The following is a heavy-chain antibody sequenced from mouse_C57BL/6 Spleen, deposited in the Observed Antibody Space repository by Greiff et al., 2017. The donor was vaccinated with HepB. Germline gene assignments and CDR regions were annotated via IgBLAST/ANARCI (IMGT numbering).Heavy chain of an antibody. CDR2: ISSGSSTI. J-gene: IGHJ4*01. CDR3: ARPDYYAMDY. CDR1: GFTFSDYG. V-gene: IGHV5-17*01. Sequence: EVQRVESGGGLVKPGGSLKLSCAASGFTFSDYGMHWVRQAPEKGLEWVAYISSGSSTIYYADTVKGRVTISRDKAKNTLFLQLTSLRAEDTAMYCCARPDYYAMDYWGQGTSVTVSS.